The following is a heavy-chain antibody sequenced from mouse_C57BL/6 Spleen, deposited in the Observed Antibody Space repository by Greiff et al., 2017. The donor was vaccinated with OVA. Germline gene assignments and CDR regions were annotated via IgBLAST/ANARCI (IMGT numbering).Heavy chain of an antibody. Sequence: EVKVVESGPVLVKPGASVKMSCKASGYTFTDYYMNWVKQSHGKSLEWIGVINPYNGGTSYNQKFKGKATLTVDKSSSTAYMELNSLTSEDSAVYYCARNRAMDYWGQGTSVTVSS. CDR3: ARNRAMDY. J-gene: IGHJ4*01. V-gene: IGHV1-19*01. CDR1: GYTFTDYY. CDR2: INPYNGGT.